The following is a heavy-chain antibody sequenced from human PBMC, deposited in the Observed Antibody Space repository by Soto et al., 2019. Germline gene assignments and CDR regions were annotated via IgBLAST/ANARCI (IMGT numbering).Heavy chain of an antibody. D-gene: IGHD2-21*01. CDR2: INPNSGGT. V-gene: IGHV1-2*02. CDR1: GYTFTGYY. Sequence: ASVEVSCKASGYTFTGYYMHWVRQAPGQGLEWMGWINPNSGGTNYAQKFQGRVTMTRDTSISTAYMELSRLRSDDTAVYYCARDSEGGKTLWGDYYYGMDVWGQGTTVTVSS. J-gene: IGHJ6*02. CDR3: ARDSEGGKTLWGDYYYGMDV.